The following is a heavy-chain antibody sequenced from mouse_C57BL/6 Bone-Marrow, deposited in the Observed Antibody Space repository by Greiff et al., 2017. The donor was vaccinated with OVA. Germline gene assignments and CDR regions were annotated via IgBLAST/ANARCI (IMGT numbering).Heavy chain of an antibody. V-gene: IGHV5-6*01. CDR2: ISSGGSYT. CDR3: ARAYSNYVWFAY. Sequence: EVKLMESGGDLVKPGGSLKLSCAASGFTFSSYGMSWVRQTPDKRLEWVATISSGGSYTYYPDSVKGRFTISRDNAKNTLYLQMSSLKSEDTAMYYGARAYSNYVWFAYWGQGTLVTVSA. J-gene: IGHJ3*01. CDR1: GFTFSSYG. D-gene: IGHD2-5*01.